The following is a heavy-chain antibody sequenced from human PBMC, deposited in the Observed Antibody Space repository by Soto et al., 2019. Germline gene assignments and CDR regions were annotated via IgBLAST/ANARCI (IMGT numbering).Heavy chain of an antibody. J-gene: IGHJ5*02. CDR2: IYHSGST. Sequence: PSETLSLTCAVSGGSISSSNWWGWVRQPPGKGLEWIGEIYHSGSTNYNPSLKSRVTISVDKSKNQFSLKLSSVTAADTAVYYCAREGWYSGSYFWFDPWGQGTLVTVSS. CDR1: GGSISSSNW. D-gene: IGHD1-26*01. V-gene: IGHV4-4*02. CDR3: AREGWYSGSYFWFDP.